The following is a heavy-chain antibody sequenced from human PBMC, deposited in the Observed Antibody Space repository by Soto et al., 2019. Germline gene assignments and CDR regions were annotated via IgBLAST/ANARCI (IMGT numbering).Heavy chain of an antibody. CDR3: ARHVVSGSYSFDY. Sequence: QLQLQESGPGLVKPSETLSLTCTVSGGSISSSSYYWGWIRQPPGKGLEWIGSIYYSGSTYYNPSLKSRVXXSXDXXKNQFSLKLSSVTAADTAVYYCARHVVSGSYSFDYWGQGTLVTVSS. D-gene: IGHD1-26*01. V-gene: IGHV4-39*01. CDR1: GGSISSSSYY. J-gene: IGHJ4*02. CDR2: IYYSGST.